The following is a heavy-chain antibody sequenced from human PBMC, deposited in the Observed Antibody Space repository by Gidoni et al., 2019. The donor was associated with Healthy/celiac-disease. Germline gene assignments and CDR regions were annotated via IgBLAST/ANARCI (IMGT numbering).Heavy chain of an antibody. J-gene: IGHJ3*02. CDR2: IGTAGDT. CDR1: GFPLSSYD. Sequence: EVQLVESGGGLVQPGGSLRLSCASSGFPLSSYDIHWVRQATGKGLEWVSAIGTAGDTYYPSSVKGRFTISRENAKNSLYLQMNSLRAGDTAVYYCARDPEVGALGAFDIWGQGTMVTVSS. D-gene: IGHD1-26*01. V-gene: IGHV3-13*04. CDR3: ARDPEVGALGAFDI.